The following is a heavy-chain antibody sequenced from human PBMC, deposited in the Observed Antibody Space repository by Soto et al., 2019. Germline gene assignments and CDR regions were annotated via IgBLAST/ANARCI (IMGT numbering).Heavy chain of an antibody. D-gene: IGHD5-12*01. V-gene: IGHV1-18*01. J-gene: IGHJ5*02. CDR3: ARHHGPTTSENWFDP. CDR2: ISTYSGDT. CDR1: GYTFFTYD. Sequence: QVHLVQSGVEVKTPGASVKVSCQASGYTFFTYDISWVRQAPGQGLEWMGWISTYSGDTKYAQKFQGRVTMTTDTSTITAYLELRSLRSDDTAVYYCARHHGPTTSENWFDPWGQGTVVTVSS.